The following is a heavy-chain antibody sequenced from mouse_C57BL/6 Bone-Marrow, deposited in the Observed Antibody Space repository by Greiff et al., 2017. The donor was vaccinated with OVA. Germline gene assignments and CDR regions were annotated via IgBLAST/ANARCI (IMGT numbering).Heavy chain of an antibody. Sequence: EVKVEESGGGLVQPKGSLKLSCAASGFSFNTYAMNWVRQAPGKGLEWVARIRSKSNNYATYYADSVKDRFTISRDDSESMLYLQMNNLKTEDTAMYYCVRHSNYFYAMDYWGQGTSVTVSS. CDR1: GFSFNTYA. CDR2: IRSKSNNYAT. CDR3: VRHSNYFYAMDY. D-gene: IGHD2-5*01. V-gene: IGHV10-1*01. J-gene: IGHJ4*01.